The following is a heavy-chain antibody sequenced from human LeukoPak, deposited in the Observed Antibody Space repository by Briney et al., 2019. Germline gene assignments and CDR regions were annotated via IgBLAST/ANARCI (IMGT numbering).Heavy chain of an antibody. CDR2: IYYSGST. D-gene: IGHD2-8*01. CDR1: GGSISSYY. J-gene: IGHJ4*02. CDR3: ARGGCINGVCYNYIDY. Sequence: SETLSLTCTVSGGSISSYYWSWIRQPPGKGLEWIGYIYYSGSTNYNPSLKSRVTVSLDTSKSQFSLKLSSVTAADTAVYYCARGGCINGVCYNYIDYWGQGTLVTVSS. V-gene: IGHV4-59*01.